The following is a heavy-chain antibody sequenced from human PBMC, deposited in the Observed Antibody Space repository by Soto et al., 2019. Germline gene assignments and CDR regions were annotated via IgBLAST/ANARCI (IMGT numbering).Heavy chain of an antibody. CDR1: GFTFSSYA. D-gene: IGHD3-22*01. V-gene: IGHV3-23*01. CDR2: ISGSGGST. Sequence: GGSLRLSCAASGFTFSSYARTWVRQAPGKGLEWVSVISGSGGSTFYADSVKGRFTISRDNSKNTLYLQMNSLRAEDTAVYYCAKDRERMVVITSNFDYWGQGTLVTVYS. J-gene: IGHJ4*01. CDR3: AKDRERMVVITSNFDY.